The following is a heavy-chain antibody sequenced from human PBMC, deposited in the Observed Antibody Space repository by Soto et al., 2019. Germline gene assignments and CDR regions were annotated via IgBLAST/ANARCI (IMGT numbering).Heavy chain of an antibody. V-gene: IGHV1-3*01. CDR3: ARDPSSSKNWFDP. Sequence: SVKVSCKASGYTFTSHAMHRVRQAPGQRLEWMGWINAGNGNTKYSQKFQGRVTITRDTSASTAYMELSSLRSEDTAVYYCARDPSSSKNWFDPWGQGTLVTVSS. D-gene: IGHD6-13*01. CDR1: GYTFTSHA. J-gene: IGHJ5*02. CDR2: INAGNGNT.